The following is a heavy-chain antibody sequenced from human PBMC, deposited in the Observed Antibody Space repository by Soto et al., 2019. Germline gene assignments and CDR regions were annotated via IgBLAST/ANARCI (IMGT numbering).Heavy chain of an antibody. CDR1: GGSISSGGYY. J-gene: IGHJ4*02. D-gene: IGHD1-1*01. CDR2: IYYSGST. V-gene: IGHV4-31*03. Sequence: QVQLQESGPGLVKPSQTLSLTCTISGGSISSGGYYWSWIRQHPGKGLEWIGCIYYSGSTYYNPSRRSRVTISVDTSKNQFSLKLSSVTAADTAVYYCARGRVEMPTMPLDYWGQGTLVTVSS. CDR3: ARGRVEMPTMPLDY.